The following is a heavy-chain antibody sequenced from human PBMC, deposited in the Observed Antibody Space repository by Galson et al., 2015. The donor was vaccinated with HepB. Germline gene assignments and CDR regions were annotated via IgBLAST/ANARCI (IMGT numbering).Heavy chain of an antibody. CDR3: ARPYYYDSSGYPQYYFDY. V-gene: IGHV1-46*01. CDR2: INPSGGST. CDR1: GYTFTSYY. Sequence: SVKVSCKASGYTFTSYYMHWVRQAPGQGLEWMGIINPSGGSTSYAQKFQGRVTMTRDTSTSTVYMELSSLGSEDTAVYYCARPYYYDSSGYPQYYFDYWGQGTLVTVSS. D-gene: IGHD3-22*01. J-gene: IGHJ4*02.